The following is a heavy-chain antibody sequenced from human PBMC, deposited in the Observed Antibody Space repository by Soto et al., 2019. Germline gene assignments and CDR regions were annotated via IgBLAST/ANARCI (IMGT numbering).Heavy chain of an antibody. Sequence: EVQLVESGGGLVQPGGSLKLSCAASGFTFSGSGMYWVRQASGKGLAWVGRIRSKANNYATAYAASVKGRFTISRDDSKNTAYLQMNSLETEDTAVYYCAAKAYTKNVDYWGQGILVTVSS. CDR1: GFTFSGSG. V-gene: IGHV3-73*01. D-gene: IGHD3-16*01. CDR2: IRSKANNYAT. J-gene: IGHJ4*02. CDR3: AAKAYTKNVDY.